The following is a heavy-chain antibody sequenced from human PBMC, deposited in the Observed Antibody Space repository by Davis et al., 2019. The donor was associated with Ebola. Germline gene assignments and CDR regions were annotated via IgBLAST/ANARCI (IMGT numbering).Heavy chain of an antibody. J-gene: IGHJ5*02. V-gene: IGHV6-1*01. CDR3: ARYTWNNRVFDP. D-gene: IGHD1/OR15-1a*01. CDR2: TYYKSKWYN. Sequence: HSQTLSLTCAISGDSVSSSGAAWIWIRQSPSRGLEWLGRTYYKSKWYNDYAASVKSRITINPDTSKNQFSLQLNSVTPEDTAVYYCARYTWNNRVFDPWGQGTLVTVSS. CDR1: GDSVSSSGAA.